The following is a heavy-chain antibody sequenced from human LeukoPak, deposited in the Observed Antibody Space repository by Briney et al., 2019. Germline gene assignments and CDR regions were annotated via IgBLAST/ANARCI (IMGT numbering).Heavy chain of an antibody. CDR1: GFTFSSYG. D-gene: IGHD3-22*01. CDR2: ISYDGSNE. CDR3: AKAENYYDSSGYSY. J-gene: IGHJ4*02. V-gene: IGHV3-30*18. Sequence: GGSLRLSCAASGFTFSSYGMHWVRQAPGKGLEWVAVISYDGSNEYYADSVKGRFTISRDNSKNTLYLQMNSLRAEDTAVYYCAKAENYYDSSGYSYWGQGTLVTVSS.